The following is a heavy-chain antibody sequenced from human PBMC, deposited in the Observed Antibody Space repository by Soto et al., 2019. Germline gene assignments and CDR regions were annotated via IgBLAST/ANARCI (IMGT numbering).Heavy chain of an antibody. D-gene: IGHD3-16*01. CDR3: TDRTRQGAALEF. CDR1: GYTLTLCE. Sequence: EASVEGSFKGCGYTLTLCEGYVVRQAAGQGLEWMGYMNPRSGNTCYEQKFQGSVTMTRDTSIRKAYMELSSLTSDDTAVYYCTDRTRQGAALEFWGPRTPLTVSS. CDR2: MNPRSGNT. J-gene: IGHJ4*01. V-gene: IGHV1-8*01.